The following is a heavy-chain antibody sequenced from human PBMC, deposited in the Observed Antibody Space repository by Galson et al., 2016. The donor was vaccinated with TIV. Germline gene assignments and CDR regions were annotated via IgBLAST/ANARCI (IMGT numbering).Heavy chain of an antibody. J-gene: IGHJ4*02. CDR3: ATHKTSSRGGPDALES. CDR1: GFTFSIYA. CDR2: ISANGGTT. V-gene: IGHV3-23*01. Sequence: SLRLSCAASGFTFSIYAMSWVRQAPGKGLEWVSSISANGGTTYHTDSVKGRFTISRDNSKNTLYLQMNSLRVEDTAVDYCATHKTSSRGGPDALESWGQGSLVTVSS. D-gene: IGHD1-14*01.